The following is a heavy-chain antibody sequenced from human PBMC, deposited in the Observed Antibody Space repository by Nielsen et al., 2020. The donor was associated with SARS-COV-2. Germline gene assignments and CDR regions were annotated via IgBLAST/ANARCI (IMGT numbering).Heavy chain of an antibody. CDR3: ARGDIALVRGTPERFDP. CDR1: GYTFSHYV. D-gene: IGHD3-10*01. V-gene: IGHV7-4-1*02. J-gene: IGHJ5*02. CDR2: MNTNTGDP. Sequence: ASVKVSCKASGYTFSHYVINWVRQAPGQGLEWMGWMNTNTGDPMYAQDFTGRFVFSLDSSVSTAYLHISGLKPEDTAVYYCARGDIALVRGTPERFDPWGQGTLVTVSS.